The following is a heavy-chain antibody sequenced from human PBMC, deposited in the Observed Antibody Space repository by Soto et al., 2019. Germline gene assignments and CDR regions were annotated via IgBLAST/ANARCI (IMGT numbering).Heavy chain of an antibody. CDR2: TYYRSKWYT. J-gene: IGHJ5*02. D-gene: IGHD4-4*01. V-gene: IGHV6-1*01. CDR1: GDSVSSNSAC. Sequence: SQTLSLTCAISGDSVSSNSACWDWIRQSPSRGLEWLGRTYYRSKWYTDYAPFVKSRIYIHPDTDRNQVSLRLNSVTPEDTDINFCARDEDDYTGFTSWGQETLVTLS. CDR3: ARDEDDYTGFTS.